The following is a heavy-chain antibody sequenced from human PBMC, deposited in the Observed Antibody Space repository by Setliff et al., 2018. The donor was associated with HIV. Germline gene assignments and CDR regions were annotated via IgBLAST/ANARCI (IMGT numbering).Heavy chain of an antibody. Sequence: GESLKISCQGFGYSFANYWLGWVRQMPGKGLEWMGIIYPGDFDTKYSPSFQGQVTISADKSINTAYLQWSSLRASDTAMYYCARHRHSGYYDVLTGVNWFDPRGQGTLVTVSS. CDR2: IYPGDFDT. CDR1: GYSFANYW. J-gene: IGHJ5*02. V-gene: IGHV5-51*01. D-gene: IGHD3-9*01. CDR3: ARHRHSGYYDVLTGVNWFDP.